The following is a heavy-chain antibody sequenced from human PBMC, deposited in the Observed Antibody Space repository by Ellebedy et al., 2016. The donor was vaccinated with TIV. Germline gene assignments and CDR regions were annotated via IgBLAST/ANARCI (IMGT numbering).Heavy chain of an antibody. CDR2: ISYSGDLM. Sequence: PGGSLRLSCAASGFTFCGYYMSWFRQAPGKGPEWVSYISYSGDLMYYADSVKGRFTTSRDNAENSLYLQMNSLRAEDTAVYYCARLGVIAAAGASDYWGQGTLVIVSS. CDR3: ARLGVIAAAGASDY. CDR1: GFTFCGYY. D-gene: IGHD6-13*01. J-gene: IGHJ4*02. V-gene: IGHV3-11*01.